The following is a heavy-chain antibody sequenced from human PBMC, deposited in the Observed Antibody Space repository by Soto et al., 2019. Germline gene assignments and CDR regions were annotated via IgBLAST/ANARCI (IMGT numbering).Heavy chain of an antibody. CDR1: GFTFDDYA. J-gene: IGHJ4*02. CDR2: ISWNSGST. CDR3: AKDLRFLGPLDY. D-gene: IGHD3-3*01. Sequence: GGSLRLSCAASGFTFDDYAMHWVRQAPGKGLEWVSGISWNSGSTYYADSVKGRFTISRDNSKNTLYLQMNSLRAEDTAVYYCAKDLRFLGPLDYWGQGTLVTVSS. V-gene: IGHV3-23*01.